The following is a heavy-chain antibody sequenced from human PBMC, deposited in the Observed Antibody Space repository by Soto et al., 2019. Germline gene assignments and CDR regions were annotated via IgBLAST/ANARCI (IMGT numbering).Heavy chain of an antibody. J-gene: IGHJ6*02. Sequence: QVQLVESGGGVVQPGRSLRLSCAASGFTFSSYGMHWVRQAPGKGLEWVAVISYDGSNKYYADSVKGRFTISRDNSKNTLYLQMNSLRAEDTAVYYCAKEPLPTYGDRGHYYYGMDVWGQGTTVTVS. CDR3: AKEPLPTYGDRGHYYYGMDV. D-gene: IGHD4-17*01. CDR2: ISYDGSNK. CDR1: GFTFSSYG. V-gene: IGHV3-30*18.